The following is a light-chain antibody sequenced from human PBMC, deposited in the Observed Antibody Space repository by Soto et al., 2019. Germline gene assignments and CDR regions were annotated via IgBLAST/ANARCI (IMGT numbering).Light chain of an antibody. CDR3: QQSYSPPRT. Sequence: DIQMTQFPSSLSASVGDRVTITCRASENIGKYLIWYQHKPGKAPNVLIYGASNLQFGVSSRFSGDGFGTDFTLTVSSLRPDDFATYYCQQSYSPPRTFGQGTKVE. CDR1: ENIGKY. CDR2: GAS. V-gene: IGKV1-39*01. J-gene: IGKJ2*01.